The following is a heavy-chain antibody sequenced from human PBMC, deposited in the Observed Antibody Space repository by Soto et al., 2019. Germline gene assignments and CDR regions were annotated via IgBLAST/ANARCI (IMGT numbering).Heavy chain of an antibody. CDR3: AHSTVTTILYYCYYGMAV. CDR1: GFSLSTSGVG. Sequence: QITLKESGPTLVKPTQTLTLTCTFSGFSLSTSGVGVGWIRQPPGKALEWLALIYWDEDKRYRPSLKSRLTITKDTSKHQVILTMTNMDPVDTATYYCAHSTVTTILYYCYYGMAVWGQGTTVTVSS. J-gene: IGHJ6*02. CDR2: IYWDEDK. D-gene: IGHD4-17*01. V-gene: IGHV2-5*02.